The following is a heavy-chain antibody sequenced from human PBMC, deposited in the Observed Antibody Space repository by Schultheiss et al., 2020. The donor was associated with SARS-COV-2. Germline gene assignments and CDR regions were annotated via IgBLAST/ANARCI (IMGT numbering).Heavy chain of an antibody. V-gene: IGHV4-34*01. J-gene: IGHJ5*02. CDR1: GGSFSGYY. Sequence: SQTLSLTCAVYGGSFSGYYWSWIRQPPGKGLEWIGEINHSGSTNYNPSLKSRVTISVDTSKNQFSLKLSSVTAADTAVYYCASFRMSGYSSGPYKWLDPWGQGTLVTVSS. CDR3: ASFRMSGYSSGPYKWLDP. D-gene: IGHD6-19*01. CDR2: INHSGST.